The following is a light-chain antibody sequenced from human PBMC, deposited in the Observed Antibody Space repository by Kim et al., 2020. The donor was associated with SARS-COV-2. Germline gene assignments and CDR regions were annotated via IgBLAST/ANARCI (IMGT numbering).Light chain of an antibody. CDR3: SSYAGSSPYV. V-gene: IGLV2-8*01. CDR1: SSDVGGYNY. J-gene: IGLJ1*01. Sequence: GQSVTFSCTGTSSDVGGYNYVSWYQQHPGKAPKLMIYEVSKRPSGVPDRFSGSKSGNTASLTVSGLQAEDEADYYCSSYAGSSPYVFGTGTKVTVL. CDR2: EVS.